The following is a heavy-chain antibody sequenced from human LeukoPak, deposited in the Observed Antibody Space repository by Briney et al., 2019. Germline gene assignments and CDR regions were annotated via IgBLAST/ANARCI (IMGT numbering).Heavy chain of an antibody. J-gene: IGHJ4*02. V-gene: IGHV4-39*01. D-gene: IGHD5-24*01. CDR1: GASISSSSYY. Sequence: SETLSLTCPVSGASISSSSYYWGWIRQPPGKGLEWFGSIYYTGSTYYNPSLKSRVTISVDTSKNQFSLKLSSVTAADTAVYYCASWGWLQHRPTYYFDYWGQGTLVTVSS. CDR2: IYYTGST. CDR3: ASWGWLQHRPTYYFDY.